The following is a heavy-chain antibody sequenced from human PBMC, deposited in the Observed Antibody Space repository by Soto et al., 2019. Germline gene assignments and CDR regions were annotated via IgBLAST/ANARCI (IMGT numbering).Heavy chain of an antibody. V-gene: IGHV4-31*03. CDR1: GGSISSGGYY. Sequence: SETLSLTCTVSGGSISSGGYYWSWIRQHPGKGLEWIGYIYYSGNTYYNPSLKSRVTISVDTSKNQFSLKLSSVTAADTAVYYCERDRNYYGSGSHEYNWFDTWGQGTLVTVSS. CDR2: IYYSGNT. J-gene: IGHJ5*02. D-gene: IGHD3-10*01. CDR3: ERDRNYYGSGSHEYNWFDT.